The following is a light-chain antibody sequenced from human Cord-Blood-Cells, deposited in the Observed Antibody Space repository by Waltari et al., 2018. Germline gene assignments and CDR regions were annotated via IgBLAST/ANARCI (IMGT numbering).Light chain of an antibody. CDR2: DVS. CDR3: SSYTSSSTVV. J-gene: IGLJ2*01. V-gene: IGLV2-14*01. CDR1: SSDVGGYNK. Sequence: QSALTQPASVSGSPGQPTPISCPRTSSDVGGYNKSPWYPQHPGKAPKLMIYDVSNRPSGVSNRFSGSKSGNTASLTISGLQAEDEADYYCSSYTSSSTVVFGGGTKLTVL.